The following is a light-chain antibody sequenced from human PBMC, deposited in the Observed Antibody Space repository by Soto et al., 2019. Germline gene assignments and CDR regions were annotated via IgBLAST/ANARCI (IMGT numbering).Light chain of an antibody. CDR3: QQSGPSPPLT. CDR1: QTVGSSY. V-gene: IGKV3-20*01. CDR2: STS. J-gene: IGKJ4*01. Sequence: DIVWTQSPGTLSLSPGERATVSCRASQTVGSSYLAWYQQRRGQSLSLLIYSTSSRANGIPDTFSGRWSGTDFTLTISRLEPEDIAVYYCQQSGPSPPLTFGGGTKVEI.